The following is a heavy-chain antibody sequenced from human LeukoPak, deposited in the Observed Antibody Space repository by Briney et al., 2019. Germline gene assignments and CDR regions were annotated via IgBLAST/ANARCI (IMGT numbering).Heavy chain of an antibody. CDR1: GFTFSSYN. J-gene: IGHJ4*02. CDR2: ISSSSSYR. CDR3: ARESNWNYDY. V-gene: IGHV3-21*01. D-gene: IGHD1-1*01. Sequence: PGGSLRLSCAASGFTFSSYNMAWVRQSPGKGLEWVSSISSSSSYRYYADSVKGRFTFSRDNAKNSVFLQMNSLRAEDTAVYYCARESNWNYDYWGQGTLVTVSS.